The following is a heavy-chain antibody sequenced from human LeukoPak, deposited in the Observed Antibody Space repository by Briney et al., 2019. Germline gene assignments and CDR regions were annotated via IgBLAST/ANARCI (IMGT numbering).Heavy chain of an antibody. Sequence: ASVKVSCKASGYTFTSYDINWVRQATGQGLEWMGWMNPNSGNTGYAQKFQGRVTMTRNTSISTAYMELSSLRSEDTAVYHCARAVGYCSSTSCSPGDYWGQGTLVTVSS. V-gene: IGHV1-8*01. J-gene: IGHJ4*02. CDR3: ARAVGYCSSTSCSPGDY. D-gene: IGHD2-2*01. CDR1: GYTFTSYD. CDR2: MNPNSGNT.